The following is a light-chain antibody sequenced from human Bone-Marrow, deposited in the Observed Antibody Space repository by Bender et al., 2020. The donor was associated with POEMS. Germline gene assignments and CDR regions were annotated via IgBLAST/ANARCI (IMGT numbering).Light chain of an antibody. Sequence: SQELTQPPSLSVSPGQTARITCSGDELSKQFAYWYQQKAGQAPELVIFKDTERAPGIPERFSGSTSGTIVTLTIRGVQAEDEADYYCQSADLSGTYFGGGTKLTVL. V-gene: IGLV3-25*03. CDR2: KDT. CDR3: QSADLSGTY. CDR1: ELSKQF. J-gene: IGLJ2*01.